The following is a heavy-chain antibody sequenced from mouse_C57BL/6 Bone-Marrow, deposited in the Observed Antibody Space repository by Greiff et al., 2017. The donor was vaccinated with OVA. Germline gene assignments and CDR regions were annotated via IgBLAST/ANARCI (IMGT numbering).Heavy chain of an antibody. CDR3: AREGYDPFAY. Sequence: QVQLQQPGAELVMPGASVKLSCKASGYTFTSYWMHWVKQRPGQGLEWIGEIDPSDSYTNYNQKFKGKSTLTVDKSSSTAYMQLSSLTSEDSAVYYCAREGYDPFAYWGQGTLVTVSA. D-gene: IGHD2-3*01. CDR1: GYTFTSYW. CDR2: IDPSDSYT. V-gene: IGHV1-69*01. J-gene: IGHJ3*01.